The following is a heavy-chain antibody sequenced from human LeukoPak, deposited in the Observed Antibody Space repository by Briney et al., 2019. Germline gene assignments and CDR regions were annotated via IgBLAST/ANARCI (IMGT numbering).Heavy chain of an antibody. CDR2: INPNSGGT. Sequence: ASVKVSCKASGYTFTGYYMHWVRQAPGQGLEWMGWINPNSGGTNYAQKFQGRVTMTRDTSISTAYMELSRLRSDDTAVYYCARDLSVAAAGTEEYWGQGTLVTVSS. J-gene: IGHJ4*02. V-gene: IGHV1-2*02. CDR3: ARDLSVAAAGTEEY. CDR1: GYTFTGYY. D-gene: IGHD6-13*01.